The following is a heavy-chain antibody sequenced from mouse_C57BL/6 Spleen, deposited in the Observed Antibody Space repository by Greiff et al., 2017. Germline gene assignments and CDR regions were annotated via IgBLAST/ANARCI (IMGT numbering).Heavy chain of an antibody. V-gene: IGHV1-52*01. CDR3: ARKYDYDYYAMDY. CDR2: IDPSDSET. Sequence: VQLQQSGAELVRPGSSVKLSCKASGYTFTSYWMHWVKQRPIQGLEWIGNIDPSDSETHYNQKFKDKATLTVDKSSSTAYMQLSSLTSEDSAVYYCARKYDYDYYAMDYWGQGTSVTVSS. D-gene: IGHD2-4*01. CDR1: GYTFTSYW. J-gene: IGHJ4*01.